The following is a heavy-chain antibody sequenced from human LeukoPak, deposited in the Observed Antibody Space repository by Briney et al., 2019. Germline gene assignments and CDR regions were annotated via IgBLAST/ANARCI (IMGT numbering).Heavy chain of an antibody. CDR1: GFTFSSYG. J-gene: IGHJ1*01. CDR2: IRYDGSNK. D-gene: IGHD3-10*01. CDR3: AKSWWASLWFGELYRDD. Sequence: PGGSLRLSCAASGFTFSSYGMHWVRQAPGKGLEWVAFIRYDGSNKYYADSVKGRFTISRDNSKNTLYLQMNSLRAEDTAVYYCAKSWWASLWFGELYRDDWGQGTLVT. V-gene: IGHV3-30*02.